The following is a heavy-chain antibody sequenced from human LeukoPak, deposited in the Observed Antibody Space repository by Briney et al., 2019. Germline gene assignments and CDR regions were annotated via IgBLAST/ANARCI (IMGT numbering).Heavy chain of an antibody. CDR2: INWNGRNV. CDR3: ARVRKQYYYDDSHHRDASDI. V-gene: IGHV3-20*04. D-gene: IGHD3-22*01. Sequence: GGSLRLSCATSGFTFDDYGMNWVRQAPGKGLEWVSNINWNGRNVDYADSVKGRFTISRDKAKNSLHLQMNSLRAEDAAVYYCARVRKQYYYDDSHHRDASDICGHGTMVIVSS. CDR1: GFTFDDYG. J-gene: IGHJ3*02.